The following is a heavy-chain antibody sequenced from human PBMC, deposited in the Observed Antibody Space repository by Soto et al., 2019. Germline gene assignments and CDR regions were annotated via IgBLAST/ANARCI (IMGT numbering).Heavy chain of an antibody. V-gene: IGHV4-38-2*01. J-gene: IGHJ4*02. Sequence: WRWIRQPPGKGLEWIGSIYHSGSTYYNPSLKSRVTISVDTSKNQFSLKLSSVTAADSAVYYCARNQSLSTAAPMRGQGTLVTVSS. CDR3: ARNQSLSTAAPM. CDR2: IYHSGST.